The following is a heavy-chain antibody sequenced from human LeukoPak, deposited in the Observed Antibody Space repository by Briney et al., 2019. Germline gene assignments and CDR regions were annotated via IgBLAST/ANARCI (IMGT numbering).Heavy chain of an antibody. Sequence: GSLRLSCAASGSAFSRSWIHWVRQAPGKGLVWVSHINNDATRTTYADSVRGRFTISRDNAKNTVYLQMNSLRAEDTAVYYCTRENGANRRAFDIWGQGTMVTLSS. J-gene: IGHJ3*02. CDR3: TRENGANRRAFDI. CDR1: GSAFSRSW. V-gene: IGHV3-74*01. CDR2: INNDATRT. D-gene: IGHD4/OR15-4a*01.